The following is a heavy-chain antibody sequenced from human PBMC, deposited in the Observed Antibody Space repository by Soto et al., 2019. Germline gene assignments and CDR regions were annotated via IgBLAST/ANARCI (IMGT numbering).Heavy chain of an antibody. V-gene: IGHV3-30-3*01. J-gene: IGHJ4*02. Sequence: QVQVVESGGGVVQPGRSLRLSCAASGFTLSTYAMHWVRQAPGKGLEWLAVISYDGSRTHYAGSMEGRFTISRDTSKNTLFLPKNSLKTEDTAVYFCGREQNSGYYRTADYWGQGTLVTVSS. D-gene: IGHD3-22*01. CDR3: GREQNSGYYRTADY. CDR1: GFTLSTYA. CDR2: ISYDGSRT.